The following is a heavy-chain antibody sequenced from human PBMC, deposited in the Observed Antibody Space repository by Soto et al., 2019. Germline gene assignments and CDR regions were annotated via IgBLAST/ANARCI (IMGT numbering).Heavy chain of an antibody. CDR3: AREKATGTAPLDY. D-gene: IGHD1-1*01. J-gene: IGHJ4*02. Sequence: SETLSLTCSVSGGSISSGGHYWIWIRQFSGKGLEWIGYIYSTGTTNYSPSLKGRLTISVDTSKNQFSLKLNSVTAADTAIYYCAREKATGTAPLDYWGQGILVTVS. CDR1: GGSISSGGHY. CDR2: IYSTGTT. V-gene: IGHV4-31*03.